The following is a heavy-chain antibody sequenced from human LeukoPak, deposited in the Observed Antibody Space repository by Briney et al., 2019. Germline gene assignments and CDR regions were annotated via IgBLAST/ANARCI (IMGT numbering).Heavy chain of an antibody. CDR2: IYYSGST. J-gene: IGHJ5*02. CDR1: GGSISSSSYY. V-gene: IGHV4-39*07. Sequence: PSETLSLTCTVSGGSISSSSYYWGWIRQPPGKGLEWIGSIYYSGSTYYNPSLKSRVTISVDTSKNQFSLKLSSVTAADTAVYYCVRGSGSYYFGVRRGWFDPWGQGTLVTVSS. D-gene: IGHD1-26*01. CDR3: VRGSGSYYFGVRRGWFDP.